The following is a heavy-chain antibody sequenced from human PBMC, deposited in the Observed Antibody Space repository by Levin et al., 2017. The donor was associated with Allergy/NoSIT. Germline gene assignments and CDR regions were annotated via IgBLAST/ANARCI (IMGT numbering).Heavy chain of an antibody. CDR2: ITRRSTYI. V-gene: IGHV3-21*06. J-gene: IGHJ6*02. CDR1: TFVFSDYT. CDR3: ARGLKILTTGSLYHNAMDA. D-gene: IGHD3-9*01. Sequence: GGSLRLSCAASTFVFSDYTMNWVRQAPGKGLEWVASITRRSTYIYYADSVKGRFTISRDNAENSVSLQMNSLRAEDTAVYYCARGLKILTTGSLYHNAMDAWGRGTTVAVSS.